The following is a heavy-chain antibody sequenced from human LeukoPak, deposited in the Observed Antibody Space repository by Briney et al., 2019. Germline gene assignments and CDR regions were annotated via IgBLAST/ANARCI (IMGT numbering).Heavy chain of an antibody. V-gene: IGHV3-7*01. D-gene: IGHD1-26*01. CDR1: GFTFSSYW. CDR3: ARDPYSGNYGAYYYYYMDV. CDR2: IKQDGSEK. J-gene: IGHJ6*03. Sequence: GGSLRLSCAASGFTFSSYWMSWVRQAPGKGLEWVANIKQDGSEKYYVDSVKGRFTISRDNAKNSLYLQMNSLRAEDTAVYYCARDPYSGNYGAYYYYYMDVWGKGTTVTISS.